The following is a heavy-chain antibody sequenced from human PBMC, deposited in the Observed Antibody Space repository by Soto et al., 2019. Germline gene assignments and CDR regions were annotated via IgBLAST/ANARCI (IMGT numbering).Heavy chain of an antibody. D-gene: IGHD3-10*01. CDR1: GFTFSRDA. CDR3: AKERYSYGPSYYTDY. CDR2: ISGSGGST. V-gene: IGHV3-23*01. J-gene: IGHJ4*02. Sequence: EVQLLESGGGLVQPGGSLRLSCAASGFTFSRDAISGVRQAPWKGLEWVSAISGSGGSTYYADSVKGRFTISRDNSKNTLYLQMNSLRAEDTAVYYCAKERYSYGPSYYTDYWGQGTLVTVSS.